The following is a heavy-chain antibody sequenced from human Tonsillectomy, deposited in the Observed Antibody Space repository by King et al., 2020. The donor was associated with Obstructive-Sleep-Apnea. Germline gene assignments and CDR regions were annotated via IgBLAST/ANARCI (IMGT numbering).Heavy chain of an antibody. J-gene: IGHJ4*02. CDR1: GGSISNYY. CDR2: MYYSGNT. D-gene: IGHD5-12*01. CDR3: ARHRGVEDYGGYGDYFDY. Sequence: QLQESGPGLVRPSETLSLTCTVSGGSISNYYWSWIRQPPGKGLEWIGYMYYSGNTNFNPSLKSRVTISADTSKIQFSLRLSSVTAADTAVYYCARHRGVEDYGGYGDYFDYWGQGTLVTVSS. V-gene: IGHV4-59*08.